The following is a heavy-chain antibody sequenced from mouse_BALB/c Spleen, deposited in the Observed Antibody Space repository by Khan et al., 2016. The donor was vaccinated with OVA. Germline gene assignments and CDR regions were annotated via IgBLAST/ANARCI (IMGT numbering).Heavy chain of an antibody. J-gene: IGHJ3*01. D-gene: IGHD1-1*01. V-gene: IGHV1-77*01. CDR2: IYPGSGST. CDR1: GYTFSDYV. Sequence: QVQLKESGPELVKPGASVKMSCKASGYTFSDYVISWVKLRTGQGLEWIGEIYPGSGSTYYNEKFKGKATLNADQTPSTAYMQLSRLTAEASAVYVWARSYDGAWFTYWGQGTLVTVS. CDR3: ARSYDGAWFTY.